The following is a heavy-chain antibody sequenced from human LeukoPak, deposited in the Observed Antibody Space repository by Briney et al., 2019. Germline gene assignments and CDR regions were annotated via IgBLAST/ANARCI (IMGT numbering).Heavy chain of an antibody. CDR1: GSTFSNYD. J-gene: IGHJ4*02. Sequence: PGGSLRLSCAASGSTFSNYDMGWVRQAPGEGLEWVSSISGSGSSTYYADSVKGRFTISRDNSKNTLYLQMNSLRAEDTAVYYCAKVSAAAGTNPGTFDYWGQGTLVTVSS. CDR2: ISGSGSST. D-gene: IGHD6-13*01. V-gene: IGHV3-23*01. CDR3: AKVSAAAGTNPGTFDY.